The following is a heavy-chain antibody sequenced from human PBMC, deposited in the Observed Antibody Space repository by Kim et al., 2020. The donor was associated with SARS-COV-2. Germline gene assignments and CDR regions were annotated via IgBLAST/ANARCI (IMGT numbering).Heavy chain of an antibody. D-gene: IGHD3-10*01. CDR2: ISSSGGST. CDR3: AKVHITLVRGAIDY. Sequence: GGSLRLSCAASGFTFSNYAMSWVRQAPGKGLEWVSVISSSGGSTYYEESVKDRFTITRDNSKNTLYLQMNSLRAEDTAVYYCAKVHITLVRGAIDYWGQGTLVTVSS. J-gene: IGHJ4*02. V-gene: IGHV3-23*01. CDR1: GFTFSNYA.